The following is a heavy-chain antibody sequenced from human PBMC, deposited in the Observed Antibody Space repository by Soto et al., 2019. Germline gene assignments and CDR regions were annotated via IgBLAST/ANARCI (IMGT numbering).Heavy chain of an antibody. CDR2: IYNRATT. CDR3: ARDPAP. CDR1: GGSITRGGYY. V-gene: IGHV4-31*03. J-gene: IGHJ5*02. Sequence: QVQLQESGPGLVKPSETLSLTCTVSGGSITRGGYYWSWIRQHPGKGLEWIGYIYNRATTYYNPSXKXRVTISVDTSKNQFSLKLTSVTAADTAVYYCARDPAPWGQGTLVTVSS.